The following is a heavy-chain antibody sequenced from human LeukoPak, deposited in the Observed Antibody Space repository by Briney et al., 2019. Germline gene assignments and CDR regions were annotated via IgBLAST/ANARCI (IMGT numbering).Heavy chain of an antibody. V-gene: IGHV4-4*08. CDR2: IHTSGDT. D-gene: IGHD6-13*01. CDR1: GGSFSTNY. CDR3: ARHTSRWPNRVLDS. J-gene: IGHJ4*02. Sequence: SETLSLTCTVSGGSFSTNYWSWLRQPPGKGLEWIGYIHTSGDTNYNPSLKSRVTTSIVTSRNQFSLELTSVIAADTALYYCARHTSRWPNRVLDSWGQGSLVTVSS.